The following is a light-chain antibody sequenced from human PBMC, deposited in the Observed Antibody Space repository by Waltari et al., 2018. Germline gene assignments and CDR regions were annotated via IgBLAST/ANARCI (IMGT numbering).Light chain of an antibody. CDR2: DAS. CDR3: QQRSNWPPT. Sequence: EIVLTQSPATLSLSPGASATLSCRASQSVSSYLAWYQQKPGQAPRLLIYDASNRATGIPARFSGSGSGTDFTLTISSLEPEDFAVYYCQQRSNWPPTFGGGTKVEIK. V-gene: IGKV3-11*01. J-gene: IGKJ4*01. CDR1: QSVSSY.